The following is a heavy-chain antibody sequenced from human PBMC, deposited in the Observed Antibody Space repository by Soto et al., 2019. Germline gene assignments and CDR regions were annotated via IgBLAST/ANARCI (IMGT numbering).Heavy chain of an antibody. D-gene: IGHD6-19*01. V-gene: IGHV4-61*01. CDR2: QSGST. CDR3: AVYIAGAGGNGY. J-gene: IGHJ4*02. CDR1: GGSVTSGSYH. Sequence: QVQLQESGPGLVKPSETLSLTCTVSGGSVTSGSYHWTWIRQPPGKGLEWIGQSGSTNYNPSLRSRITISVDTSKNQFSLNLSSLTAADTAVYYCAVYIAGAGGNGYWGRETLVTVSS.